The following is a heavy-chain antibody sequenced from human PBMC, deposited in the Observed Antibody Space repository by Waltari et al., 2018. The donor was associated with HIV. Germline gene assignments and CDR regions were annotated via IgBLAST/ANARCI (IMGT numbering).Heavy chain of an antibody. Sequence: QVQLQESGPGLVKPSETLSLTCTVSGGSISSYYWSWIRQPPGKGLEWIGYIYYSGRTNYNPSLKSRVTTSVDTSKNQFSLKLSSVTAADTAVYYCARGGYSYGSYYYYGMDVWGQGTTVTVSS. CDR2: IYYSGRT. CDR3: ARGGYSYGSYYYYGMDV. J-gene: IGHJ6*02. CDR1: GGSISSYY. D-gene: IGHD5-18*01. V-gene: IGHV4-59*01.